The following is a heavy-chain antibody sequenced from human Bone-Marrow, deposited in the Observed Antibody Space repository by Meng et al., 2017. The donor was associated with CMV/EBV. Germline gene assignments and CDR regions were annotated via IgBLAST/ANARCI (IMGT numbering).Heavy chain of an antibody. CDR1: GFTFSSYW. CDR3: ARTYYYDSRGQYYFDY. J-gene: IGHJ4*02. D-gene: IGHD3-22*01. V-gene: IGHV3-74*01. CDR2: INSDGSST. Sequence: GESLKISCAASGFTFSSYWMHWVRQAPGKGLVWVSRINSDGSSTSYADSVKGRFTISRDNAKNTLYLQMNSLRAEDTAVYYCARTYYYDSRGQYYFDYWGQGTLVTGYS.